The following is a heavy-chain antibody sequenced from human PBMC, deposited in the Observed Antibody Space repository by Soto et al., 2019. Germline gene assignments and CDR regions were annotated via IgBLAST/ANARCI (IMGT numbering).Heavy chain of an antibody. CDR1: GGSFSGYY. D-gene: IGHD3-16*02. CDR2: INHSGST. CDR3: AGRNSLASVSLNFRELSNYKWIDP. J-gene: IGHJ5*02. Sequence: SETLSLTCAVYGGSFSGYYWSWIRQPPGKGLEWIGEINHSGSTNYNPSLKSRVTISVDTSKNQFSLKLNSVTAADTAVYYCAGRNSLASVSLNFRELSNYKWIDPWGPGTLVTVSS. V-gene: IGHV4-34*01.